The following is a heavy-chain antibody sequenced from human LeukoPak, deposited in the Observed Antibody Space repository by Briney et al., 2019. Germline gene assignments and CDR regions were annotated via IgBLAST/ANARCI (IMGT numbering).Heavy chain of an antibody. CDR1: GGSFSGYY. V-gene: IGHV4-34*01. CDR3: ARLDRSSRADQLLYVASRFGAGPFDY. Sequence: SETLSLTCAVYGGSFSGYYWSWIRQPPGKGLEWIGEINHSGSTNYNPSLKSRVTISVDTSKNQFSLKLSSVTAADAAVYYCARLDRSSRADQLLYVASRFGAGPFDYWGQGTLVTVSS. J-gene: IGHJ4*02. CDR2: INHSGST. D-gene: IGHD2-2*02.